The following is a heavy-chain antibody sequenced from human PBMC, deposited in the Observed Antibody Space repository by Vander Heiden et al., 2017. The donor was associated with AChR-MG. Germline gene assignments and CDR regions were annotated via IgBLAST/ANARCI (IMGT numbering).Heavy chain of an antibody. CDR2: MNSNSGDT. CDR3: ARELARGGFDS. CDR1: GYSFTNYD. D-gene: IGHD1-26*01. V-gene: IGHV1-8*01. Sequence: QVQLVQSGADVKTRGASVKVYCKTSGYSFTNYDIIWVRQATGQGLEWMGWMNSNSGDTGYAQNFRGRVTRTRNASTRTAYRELSGLRSEDTGVYYCARELARGGFDSWGQGTLVTVSS. J-gene: IGHJ5*01.